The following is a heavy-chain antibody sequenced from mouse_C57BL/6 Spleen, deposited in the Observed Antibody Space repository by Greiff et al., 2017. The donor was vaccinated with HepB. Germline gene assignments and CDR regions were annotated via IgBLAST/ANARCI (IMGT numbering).Heavy chain of an antibody. V-gene: IGHV1-81*01. CDR1: GYTFTSYG. J-gene: IGHJ1*03. D-gene: IGHD2-1*01. CDR3: ARKNGNPGYFDV. Sequence: QVQLKQSGAELARPGASVKLSCKASGYTFTSYGISWVKQRTGQGLEWIGEIYPRSGNTYYNEKFKGKATLTADKSSSTAYMELRSLTSEDSAVYFCARKNGNPGYFDVWGTGTTVTVSS. CDR2: IYPRSGNT.